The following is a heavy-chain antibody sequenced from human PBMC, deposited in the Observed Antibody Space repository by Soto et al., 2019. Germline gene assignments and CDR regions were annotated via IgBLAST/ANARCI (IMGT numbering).Heavy chain of an antibody. CDR3: AKDRGYSYGGLTF. CDR1: GFTFSSYG. CDR2: ISYDGSNK. Sequence: QVQLVESGGGVVQPGRSLRLSCAASGFTFSSYGMHWVRQAPGKGLEWVAVISYDGSNKYYADSVKGRFTISRDNSKNTLYLQMNSLRAEDTAVYYCAKDRGYSYGGLTFRGQGTLVTVSS. J-gene: IGHJ4*02. D-gene: IGHD5-18*01. V-gene: IGHV3-30*18.